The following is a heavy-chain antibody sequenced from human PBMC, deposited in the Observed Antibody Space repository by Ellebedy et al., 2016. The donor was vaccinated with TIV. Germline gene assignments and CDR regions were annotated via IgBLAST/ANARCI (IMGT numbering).Heavy chain of an antibody. V-gene: IGHV5-51*01. Sequence: GESLKISXKASGCIFSNHWIALVRQMPGQGVEWLGFIYPGDHDARYRTSFQGQVTISSDKSINTAYLQWNTLKPSDTAIYYCARLRDALADELDYWGQGTPVTVSS. CDR2: IYPGDHDA. CDR3: ARLRDALADELDY. CDR1: GCIFSNHW. J-gene: IGHJ4*02. D-gene: IGHD6-19*01.